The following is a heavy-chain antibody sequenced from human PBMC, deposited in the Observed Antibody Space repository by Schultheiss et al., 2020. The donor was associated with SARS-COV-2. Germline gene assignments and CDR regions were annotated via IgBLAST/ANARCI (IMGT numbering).Heavy chain of an antibody. CDR2: INPNSGGT. J-gene: IGHJ3*02. V-gene: IGHV1-2*06. CDR3: AKILEGDAFDI. CDR1: GYTFTGYY. Sequence: ASVKVSCKASGYTFTGYYMHWVRQAPGQGLEWMGRINPNSGGTNYAQKSQGRVTITADESTSTAYMELSSLRSEDTAVYYCAKILEGDAFDIWGQGTMVTVSS. D-gene: IGHD3-3*01.